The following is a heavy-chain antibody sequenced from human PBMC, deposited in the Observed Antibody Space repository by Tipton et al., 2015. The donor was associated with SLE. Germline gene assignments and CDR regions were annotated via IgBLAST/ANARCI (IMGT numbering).Heavy chain of an antibody. CDR2: LYYSGHT. CDR3: ARGYCSDGVCYGFGFFDY. D-gene: IGHD2-8*01. V-gene: IGHV4-39*07. Sequence: TLSLTCTVSGGSIRSSRHFWGWIRQPPGKELEWIGVLYYSGHTYYNPSLKSPVTLSIDTSKNQFSLKMRSVTAADTAVYFCARGYCSDGVCYGFGFFDYWGQGNLVTVSS. J-gene: IGHJ4*02. CDR1: GGSIRSSRHF.